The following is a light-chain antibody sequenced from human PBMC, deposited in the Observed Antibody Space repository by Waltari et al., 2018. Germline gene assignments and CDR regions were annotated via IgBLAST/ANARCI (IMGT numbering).Light chain of an antibody. CDR3: NSYAGSSSWV. Sequence: QPALTQPSSVSGSPGQSFTISCTATSSDAGFSNYFFWYQQHPGKAPKLMIYDVSERPSGVSNRFSGSKSGNTASLTISGLQAEDEADYYCNSYAGSSSWVFGGGTKLTVL. CDR2: DVS. J-gene: IGLJ3*02. V-gene: IGLV2-14*01. CDR1: SSDAGFSNY.